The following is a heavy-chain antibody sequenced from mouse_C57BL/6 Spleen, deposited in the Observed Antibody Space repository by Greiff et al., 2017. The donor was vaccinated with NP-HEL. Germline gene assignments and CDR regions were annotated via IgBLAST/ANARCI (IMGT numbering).Heavy chain of an antibody. J-gene: IGHJ1*03. D-gene: IGHD2-4*01. Sequence: EVQLQQSGGGLVKPGGSLKLSCAASGFTFSDYGMHWVRQAPEKGLEWVAYISSGSSTIYYVDTVKGRFTISRDNAKNTLFLQMTSLRSEDTAMYYCAREGLRRYFDVWGTGTTVTVSS. CDR2: ISSGSSTI. CDR3: AREGLRRYFDV. V-gene: IGHV5-17*01. CDR1: GFTFSDYG.